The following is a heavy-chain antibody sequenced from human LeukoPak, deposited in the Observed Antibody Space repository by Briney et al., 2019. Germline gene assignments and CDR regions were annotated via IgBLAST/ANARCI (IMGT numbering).Heavy chain of an antibody. CDR1: GGTFSSYA. D-gene: IGHD3-16*01. CDR2: INPNSGDT. Sequence: ASVKVPCKASGGTFSSYAISWVRQAPGQGLEWMGWINPNSGDTNYAQKFQGRVTMTRDTSISTAYMELSRLRSDDTAVYYCARVRYRLAETYIDYWGQGTLVTVSS. V-gene: IGHV1-2*02. CDR3: ARVRYRLAETYIDY. J-gene: IGHJ4*02.